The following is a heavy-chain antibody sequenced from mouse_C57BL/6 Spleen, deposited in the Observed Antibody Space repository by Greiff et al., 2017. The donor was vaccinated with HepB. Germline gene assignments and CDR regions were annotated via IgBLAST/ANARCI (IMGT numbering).Heavy chain of an antibody. D-gene: IGHD1-1*01. V-gene: IGHV2-2*01. CDR2: IWSGGST. J-gene: IGHJ4*01. Sequence: QVQLQQSGPGLVQPSQSLSITCTVSGFSLTSYGIHWVRQSPGKGLEWLGVIWSGGSTDYNAAFISRLSISKDNSKSQVFFKMNSLQADDTAIYYCARNPVITTVVAHYYAMDYWGQGTSVTVSS. CDR3: ARNPVITTVVAHYYAMDY. CDR1: GFSLTSYG.